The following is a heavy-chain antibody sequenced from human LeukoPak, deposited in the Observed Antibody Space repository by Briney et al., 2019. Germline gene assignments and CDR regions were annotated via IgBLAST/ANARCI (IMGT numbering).Heavy chain of an antibody. D-gene: IGHD3-10*01. CDR1: GFSSNRYW. V-gene: IGHV3-74*01. CDR3: AIGNFCSGSGSSPLDN. J-gene: IGHJ4*02. Sequence: GGSLRLSSVASGFSSNRYWMHWVRHVPGKGLVWVSHINSDGSNTNYVDSVMGRFTISRDNAKNTLFLQMNSVRAEDTAVYYCAIGNFCSGSGSSPLDNWGQGTLVTVSS. CDR2: INSDGSNT.